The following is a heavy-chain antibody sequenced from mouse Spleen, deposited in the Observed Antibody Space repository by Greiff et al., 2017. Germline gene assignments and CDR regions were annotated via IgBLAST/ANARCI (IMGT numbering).Heavy chain of an antibody. CDR1: GFSLSTSGMG. Sequence: QVTLKESGPGLLQPSQTLSLTCSFSGFSLSTSGMGVGCIRQPSGLGLEWLAHIYWDDDKRYNPALKRRRTISKDTSRKQVLVNITSVDTADTATYYCARSDGGAIDYWGQGNSVTVPS. J-gene: IGHJ4*01. CDR2: IYWDDDK. V-gene: IGHV8-12*01. CDR3: ARSDGGAIDY. D-gene: IGHD2-3*01.